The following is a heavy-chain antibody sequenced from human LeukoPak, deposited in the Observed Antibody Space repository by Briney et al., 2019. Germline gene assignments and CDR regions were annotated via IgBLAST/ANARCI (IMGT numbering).Heavy chain of an antibody. CDR3: ARASNSGYYYFDY. CDR2: IHHSGDT. Sequence: PSETLSLTCGVSGYSISASYSWGWIRQPPGKGLEWIGTIHHSGDTYYNPSLKSRVTTSLDTSKNQFSLHLNSVTAADTALYYCARASNSGYYYFDYWGQGTLVTVSS. J-gene: IGHJ4*02. CDR1: GYSISASYS. D-gene: IGHD3-22*01. V-gene: IGHV4-38-2*01.